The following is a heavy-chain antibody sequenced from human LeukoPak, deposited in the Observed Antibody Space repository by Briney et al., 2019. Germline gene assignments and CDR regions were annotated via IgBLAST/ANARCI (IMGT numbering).Heavy chain of an antibody. V-gene: IGHV3-66*01. J-gene: IGHJ4*02. D-gene: IGHD3-22*01. CDR2: IYSGGST. CDR1: GFTLSSNY. CDR3: ARAGKYYYDSSGYPY. Sequence: GGSLRLSCAASGFTLSSNYMSWVRQAPGKGLEWVSVIYSGGSTYYADSVKGRFTISRDNSKNTLYLQMNSLRAEDTAVYYCARAGKYYYDSSGYPYWGQGTLVTVSS.